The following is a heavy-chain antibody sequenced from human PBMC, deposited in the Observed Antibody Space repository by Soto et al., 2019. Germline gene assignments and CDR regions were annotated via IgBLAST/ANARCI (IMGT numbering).Heavy chain of an antibody. Sequence: SETLSLTCAVYGGSFSGYYWSWIRQPPGKGLEWIGEINHSGSTNYNPSLKSRVTISVDTSKNQFSLKLSSVTAADTAVYYCARGGYYDPLWYFDLWGRGTLVTVSS. D-gene: IGHD3-22*01. J-gene: IGHJ2*01. V-gene: IGHV4-34*01. CDR1: GGSFSGYY. CDR2: INHSGST. CDR3: ARGGYYDPLWYFDL.